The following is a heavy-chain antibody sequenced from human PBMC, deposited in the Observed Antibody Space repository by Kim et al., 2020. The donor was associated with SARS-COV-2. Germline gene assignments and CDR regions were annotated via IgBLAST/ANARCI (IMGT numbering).Heavy chain of an antibody. CDR2: K. Sequence: KEYAVSLESRMTINADTSKFQFSLQLHSVTPEDTAVYYCAEGFNSNGMDVWGQGTRVTVSS. J-gene: IGHJ6*02. CDR3: AEGFNSNGMDV. V-gene: IGHV6-1*01. D-gene: IGHD1-1*01.